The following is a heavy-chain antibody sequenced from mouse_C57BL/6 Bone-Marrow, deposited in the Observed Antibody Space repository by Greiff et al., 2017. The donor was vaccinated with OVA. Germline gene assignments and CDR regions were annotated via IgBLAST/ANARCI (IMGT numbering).Heavy chain of an antibody. D-gene: IGHD2-12*01. CDR3: ARLRRRPYYFDY. V-gene: IGHV1-59*01. CDR1: GYTFTSYW. J-gene: IGHJ2*01. Sequence: QVQLQQPGAELVRPGTSVKLSCKASGYTFTSYWMHWVKQRPGQGLEWIGVIDPSDSYTNYNQKFKGKATLTVDTSSSTAYMQLSSLTSEDSAVYYCARLRRRPYYFDYWGQGTTLTVSS. CDR2: IDPSDSYT.